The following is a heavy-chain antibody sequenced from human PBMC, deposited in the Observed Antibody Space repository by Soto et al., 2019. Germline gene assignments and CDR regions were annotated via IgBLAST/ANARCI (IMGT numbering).Heavy chain of an antibody. Sequence: GGSLRLSCAASGFTVSSNYMSWVRQAPGKGLEWVSVIYSGGSAYYADSVKGRFTISRDNSKNTLYLQMNSLRAEDTAVYYCAREQWLAYFDYWGQGTLVTVSS. J-gene: IGHJ4*02. CDR1: GFTVSSNY. D-gene: IGHD6-19*01. CDR2: IYSGGSA. V-gene: IGHV3-53*01. CDR3: AREQWLAYFDY.